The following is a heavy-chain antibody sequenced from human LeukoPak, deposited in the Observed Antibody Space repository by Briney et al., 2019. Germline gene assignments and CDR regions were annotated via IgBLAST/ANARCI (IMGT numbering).Heavy chain of an antibody. CDR2: IGVSGIHT. CDR1: GFNFRIHG. V-gene: IGHV3-21*01. J-gene: IGHJ3*02. CDR3: ARTIAVAGSTVDAFDI. D-gene: IGHD6-19*01. Sequence: GGSLRLSCAASGFNFRIHGINWVRQAPGKGLEWVSAIGVSGIHTYFADSVRGRFSISRDNAKNSLYLQMNSLRAEDTAVYYCARTIAVAGSTVDAFDIWGQGTMVTVSS.